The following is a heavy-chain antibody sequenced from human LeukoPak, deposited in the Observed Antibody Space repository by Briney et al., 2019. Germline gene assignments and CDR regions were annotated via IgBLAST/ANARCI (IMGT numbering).Heavy chain of an antibody. CDR2: IYTSGST. D-gene: IGHD5-24*01. Sequence: SETLSLTCTVSGGSISSYYWSWIRQPAGKGLEWIGRIYTSGSTNYNASLKSRVSISIDTSRNQFSLKLTSVTAADTAVYYCARGRRWLPFLFDYWGQGALVTVSS. CDR1: GGSISSYY. J-gene: IGHJ4*02. V-gene: IGHV4-4*07. CDR3: ARGRRWLPFLFDY.